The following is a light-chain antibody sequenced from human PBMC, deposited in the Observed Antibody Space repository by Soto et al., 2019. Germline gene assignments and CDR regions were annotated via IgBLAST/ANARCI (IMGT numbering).Light chain of an antibody. CDR1: SSDVGGYNY. V-gene: IGLV2-11*01. CDR3: CSYAGSLVV. J-gene: IGLJ2*01. CDR2: DVS. Sequence: QSALTQPRSVSGSPGQSVTISCTGTSSDVGGYNYVSWYQQHPGKAPKLMIYDVSKRPSVVPDRFSGSKSGNTASLTISGLQAEDEADYYCCSYAGSLVVFGGGTKLTVL.